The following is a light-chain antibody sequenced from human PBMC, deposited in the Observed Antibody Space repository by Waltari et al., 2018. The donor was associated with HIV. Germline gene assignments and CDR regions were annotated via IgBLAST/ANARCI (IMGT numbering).Light chain of an antibody. V-gene: IGKV1-12*01. J-gene: IGKJ4*01. CDR1: QVITSR. CDR3: QQADSFPLT. Sequence: DIQMTQYPSSVSASVGDRVTITCRASQVITSRLAWYQHQPGKAPNLLIYAASSLKSGAPSRFSGSGSGTDFTLTISSLQPEDFATYYCQQADSFPLTFGGGTKVEVK. CDR2: AAS.